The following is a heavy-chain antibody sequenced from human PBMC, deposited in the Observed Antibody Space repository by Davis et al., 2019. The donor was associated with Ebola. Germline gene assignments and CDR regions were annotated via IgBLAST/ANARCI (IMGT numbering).Heavy chain of an antibody. CDR3: ARDQVPAAINYYGMDV. CDR1: GFTFSSYW. J-gene: IGHJ6*02. CDR2: INSDGSST. Sequence: HTGGSLRLSCAASGFTFSSYWMHWIRQAPGKGLVWVSRINSDGSSTSYADSVKGRFTISRDNAKNTLYLQMNSLRAEDTAVYYCARDQVPAAINYYGMDVWGQGTTVTVSS. D-gene: IGHD2-2*02. V-gene: IGHV3-74*01.